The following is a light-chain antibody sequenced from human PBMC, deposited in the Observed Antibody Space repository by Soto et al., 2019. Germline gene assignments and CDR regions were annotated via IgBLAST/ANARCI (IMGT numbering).Light chain of an antibody. CDR1: SSDIGSSNL. V-gene: IGLV2-23*01. Sequence: QSALTQPASVSGSPGQSITISCTGTSSDIGSSNLVSWYQQHPGKAPKLIIYEGSRRPSGVSGHFSGSKSGNTASLTISGLQAEDEADYYCCSFARSSTSYVFGTGTKLTVL. CDR3: CSFARSSTSYV. CDR2: EGS. J-gene: IGLJ1*01.